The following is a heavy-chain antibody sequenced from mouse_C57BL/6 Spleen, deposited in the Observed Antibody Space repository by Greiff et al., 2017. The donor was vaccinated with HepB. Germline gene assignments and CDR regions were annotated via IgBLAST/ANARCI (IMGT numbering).Heavy chain of an antibody. D-gene: IGHD2-1*01. V-gene: IGHV3-6*01. CDR3: ASRIWGNYEAWFAY. CDR2: ISYDGSN. J-gene: IGHJ3*01. Sequence: EVQLVESGPGLVKPSQSLSLTCSVTGYSITSGYYWNWIRQFPGNKLEWMGYISYDGSNNYNPSLKNRISITRDTSKNQFFLKLNSVTTEDTATYYCASRIWGNYEAWFAYWGQGTLVTVSA. CDR1: GYSITSGYY.